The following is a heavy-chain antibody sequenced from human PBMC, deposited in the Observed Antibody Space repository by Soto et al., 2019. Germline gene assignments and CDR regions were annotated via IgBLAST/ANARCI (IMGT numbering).Heavy chain of an antibody. V-gene: IGHV4-59*12. CDR3: ATRGLFSS. Sequence: PSETLSLSCTVSGGSISSYYWSWIRQPPGKGLEWIGEIYYSGSTKYNPSLKSRVTISADSSKNQFSLTLTSVTAAVTAVYYCATRGLFSSWGQGTLVTVSS. D-gene: IGHD3-3*01. J-gene: IGHJ5*02. CDR2: IYYSGST. CDR1: GGSISSYY.